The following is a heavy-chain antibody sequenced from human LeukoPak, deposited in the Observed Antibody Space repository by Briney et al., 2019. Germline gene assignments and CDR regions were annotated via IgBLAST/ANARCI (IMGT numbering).Heavy chain of an antibody. CDR2: ITGAGNI. J-gene: IGHJ4*02. D-gene: IGHD5-18*01. CDR1: GFTFDGYA. V-gene: IGHV3-23*01. Sequence: GRSLRLSCAASGFTFDGYAMSWVRQAPGKGLEWVSTITGAGNIYYADSVKGRFTISRDNAKNTLHLQMNSLRAEDTAVYYCVRLRWDTAMGFDYWGPGSLVTVSS. CDR3: VRLRWDTAMGFDY.